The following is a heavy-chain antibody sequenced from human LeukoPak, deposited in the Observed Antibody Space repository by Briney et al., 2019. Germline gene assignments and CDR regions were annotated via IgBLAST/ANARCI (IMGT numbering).Heavy chain of an antibody. CDR2: INRSGST. V-gene: IGHV4-34*01. J-gene: IGHJ6*03. Sequence: SETLFLTCAAYDGSFSGYYWSWIRKPPGRGLEWVGEINRSGSTSYNPSLKSQVTISVDTSNNQFSLKLSALTASDTAVYSCARGRICSGGSCYSWGGYYYYYMDVWGKGTTVTVSS. CDR3: ARGRICSGGSCYSWGGYYYYYMDV. D-gene: IGHD2-15*01. CDR1: DGSFSGYY.